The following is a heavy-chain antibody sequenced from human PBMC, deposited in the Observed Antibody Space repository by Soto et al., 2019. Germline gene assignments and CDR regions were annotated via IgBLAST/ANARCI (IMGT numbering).Heavy chain of an antibody. Sequence: SETLSLTCTVSGGSISSYYWSWIRQPPGKGLEWIGYIYYSGSTNYNPSLKSRVTISVDTSKNQFSLKLSSVTAADTAVYYCARQKEYSGYDFDYWGQGTLVTVS. CDR3: ARQKEYSGYDFDY. CDR2: IYYSGST. D-gene: IGHD5-12*01. J-gene: IGHJ4*02. V-gene: IGHV4-59*08. CDR1: GGSISSYY.